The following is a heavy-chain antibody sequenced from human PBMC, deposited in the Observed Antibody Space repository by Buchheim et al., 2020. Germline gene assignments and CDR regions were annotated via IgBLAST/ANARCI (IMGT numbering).Heavy chain of an antibody. J-gene: IGHJ4*02. Sequence: EVQLLESGGGLVQPGGSLRLSCAASGFTFSSYAMSWVRPAPGKGLEWVSAISGSGGSPYSADSVKGRFTISRENSQNTLYLQMNSRRAEDTAVYYCAKTYSSSSEVCFDYWGQGTL. V-gene: IGHV3-23*01. CDR3: AKTYSSSSEVCFDY. D-gene: IGHD6-6*01. CDR2: ISGSGGSP. CDR1: GFTFSSYA.